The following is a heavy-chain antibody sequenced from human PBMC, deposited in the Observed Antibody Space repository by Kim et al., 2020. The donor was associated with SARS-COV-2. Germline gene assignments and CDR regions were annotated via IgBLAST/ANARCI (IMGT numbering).Heavy chain of an antibody. CDR2: IIPIFGTA. J-gene: IGHJ4*02. CDR3: ARTEMATTIGPFDY. D-gene: IGHD5-12*01. Sequence: SVKVSCKASGGTFSSYAISWVRQAPGQGLEWMGGIIPIFGTANYAQKFQGRVTITADESTSTAYMELSSLRSEDTAVYYCARTEMATTIGPFDYWGQGTLVTVSS. CDR1: GGTFSSYA. V-gene: IGHV1-69*13.